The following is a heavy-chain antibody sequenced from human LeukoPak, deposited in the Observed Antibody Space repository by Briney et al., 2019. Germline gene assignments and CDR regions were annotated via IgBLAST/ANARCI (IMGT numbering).Heavy chain of an antibody. Sequence: GPLRLSCAASGFTFTTFGIHWVRQAPGKGLEWVAAISPDGKIEYYTDSVKGRFTVSRDNSKNMIYLQMNSLRGEDSAVYFCAKINNDDDYWGQGALVTVSS. V-gene: IGHV3-30*18. CDR3: AKINNDDDY. J-gene: IGHJ4*02. CDR1: GFTFTTFG. D-gene: IGHD1/OR15-1a*01. CDR2: ISPDGKIE.